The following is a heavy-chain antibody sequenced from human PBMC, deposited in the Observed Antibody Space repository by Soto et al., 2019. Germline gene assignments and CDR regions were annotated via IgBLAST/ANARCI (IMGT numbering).Heavy chain of an antibody. CDR2: IYHSGST. D-gene: IGHD2-21*02. V-gene: IGHV4-38-2*01. Sequence: SETLSLTCAVSGYSISSGYYWGGIRQPPGKGREWIGSIYHSGSTYYSPSLKSRGTISVDTSKNQFSLKLSSVTAADTAGYYAGRSYGGNSLSEDYWGQGNLVTVSS. CDR3: GRSYGGNSLSEDY. J-gene: IGHJ4*02. CDR1: GYSISSGYY.